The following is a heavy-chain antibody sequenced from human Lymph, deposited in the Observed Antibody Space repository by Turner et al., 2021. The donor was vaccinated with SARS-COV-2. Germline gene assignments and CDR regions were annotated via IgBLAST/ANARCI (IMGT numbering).Heavy chain of an antibody. D-gene: IGHD4-17*01. Sequence: EVQLVESGGGLIQPGGSLRLSCAASEFTVSSNYMSWVRQAPGKGLEWVSIIYSGGSTYYADSVKGRFTISRDNSKNTLYLQMNSLRAEDTAVYYCARVLPYGDYSDYWGQGTLVTVSS. V-gene: IGHV3-53*01. CDR1: EFTVSSNY. J-gene: IGHJ4*02. CDR2: IYSGGST. CDR3: ARVLPYGDYSDY.